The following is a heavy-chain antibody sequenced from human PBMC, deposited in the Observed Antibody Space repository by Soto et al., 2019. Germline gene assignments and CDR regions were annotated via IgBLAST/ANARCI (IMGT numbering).Heavy chain of an antibody. CDR1: GDYISSINW. J-gene: IGHJ5*01. CDR2: VYHTGTT. D-gene: IGHD3-3*01. V-gene: IGHV4-4*02. Sequence: QVRLQESGPGLVKPSGTLSLTCDVSGDYISSINWWIWDRQPQGKGLQWIGEVYHTGTTNYNPSLRRRFTISFDKSQNHFSLSVTFVSAAHKAVYYCARSSGFFSISVADTWGQGALVAVSS. CDR3: ARSSGFFSISVADT.